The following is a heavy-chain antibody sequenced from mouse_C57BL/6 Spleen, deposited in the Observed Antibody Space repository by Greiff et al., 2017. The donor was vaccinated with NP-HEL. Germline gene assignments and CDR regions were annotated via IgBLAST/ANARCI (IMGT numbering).Heavy chain of an antibody. CDR3: ARSDYGSSVGC. CDR2: IYPGDGDT. CDR1: GYAFSSSW. D-gene: IGHD1-1*01. V-gene: IGHV1-82*01. J-gene: IGHJ2*01. Sequence: QVQLQQSGPELVKPGASVKISCKASGYAFSSSWMNWVKQRPGKGLEWIGRIYPGDGDTNYNGKFKGKVTLSADKSSSTAYMQLSSLTSEDSAVYFCARSDYGSSVGCWGQGTTLTVSS.